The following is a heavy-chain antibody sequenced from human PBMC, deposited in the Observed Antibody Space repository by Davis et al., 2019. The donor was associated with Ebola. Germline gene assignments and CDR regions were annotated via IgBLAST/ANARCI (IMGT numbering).Heavy chain of an antibody. CDR2: IYDSGAT. V-gene: IGHV4-59*12. Sequence: MPSETLSLTCTVSGGYIRSYYWSWIRQPPGKGLEWIGHIYDSGATKYNPSLSSRVTISVDTSKNLFSLRLTSVTAADMAVYYCAREGFDFWGQGTLVTVSS. CDR1: GGYIRSYY. CDR3: AREGFDF. J-gene: IGHJ4*02.